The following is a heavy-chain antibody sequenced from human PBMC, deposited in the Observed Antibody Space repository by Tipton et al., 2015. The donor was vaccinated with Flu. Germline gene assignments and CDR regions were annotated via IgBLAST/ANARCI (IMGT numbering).Heavy chain of an antibody. CDR1: GFSINNGYH. Sequence: TLSLTCAVFGFSINNGYHWGWCRQPPGKGLEWIGSIYPSGTTYYNPSLKSQVTIAVDTSKNQYSLKVNSVIAADVAVYYCARGGRLGCFDYWGQGTLVTVSS. CDR2: IYPSGTT. D-gene: IGHD1-26*01. J-gene: IGHJ4*02. CDR3: ARGGRLGCFDY. V-gene: IGHV4-38-2*01.